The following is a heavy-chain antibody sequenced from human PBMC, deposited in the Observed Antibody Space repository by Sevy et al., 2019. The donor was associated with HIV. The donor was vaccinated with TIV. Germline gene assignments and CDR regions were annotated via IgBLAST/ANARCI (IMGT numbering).Heavy chain of an antibody. CDR3: ARDRGEILRSAFKS. Sequence: GGSLRLSCAASGFTFSEYGMHWVRQAPGKGLEWVAVISHDGRNYKYNADFVKGRFTISRDNSRNTLYLQMNSLRAEDTAIYYCARDRGEILRSAFKSWGRGTLVTVSS. J-gene: IGHJ5*02. V-gene: IGHV3-30*04. CDR1: GFTFSEYG. D-gene: IGHD3-10*01. CDR2: ISHDGRNYK.